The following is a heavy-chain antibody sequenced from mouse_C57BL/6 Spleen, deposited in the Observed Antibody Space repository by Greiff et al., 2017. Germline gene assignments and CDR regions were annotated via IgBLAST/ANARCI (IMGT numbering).Heavy chain of an antibody. CDR3: ARSGYSAMDY. CDR2: ISSGSSTI. CDR1: GFTFSDYG. Sequence: EVNVVESGGGLVKPGGSLKLSCAASGFTFSDYGMHWVRQAPEKGLEWVAYISSGSSTIYYADTVKGRFTISRDNAKNTLFLQMTSLRSEDTAMYYCARSGYSAMDYWGQGTSVTVSS. V-gene: IGHV5-17*01. D-gene: IGHD1-3*01. J-gene: IGHJ4*01.